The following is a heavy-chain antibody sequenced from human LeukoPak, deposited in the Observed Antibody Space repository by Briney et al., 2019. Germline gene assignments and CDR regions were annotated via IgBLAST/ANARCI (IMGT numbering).Heavy chain of an antibody. CDR3: ARGVGKQPRQGFDY. D-gene: IGHD6-6*01. V-gene: IGHV1-8*01. CDR1: GYTFTSYD. CDR2: MNPNSGNT. Sequence: ASVKVSCKASGYTFTSYDINWVRQATGQGLEWMGWMNPNSGNTGYAQKFQGRVTMTRNTSIGTAYMELSSLRSEDTAVYYCARGVGKQPRQGFDYWGQGTLVTVSS. J-gene: IGHJ4*02.